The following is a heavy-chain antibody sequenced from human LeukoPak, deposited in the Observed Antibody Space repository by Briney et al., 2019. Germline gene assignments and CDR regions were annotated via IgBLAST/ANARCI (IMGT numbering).Heavy chain of an antibody. V-gene: IGHV4-34*01. Sequence: WETLTLTCAVYGASLNNYYWAWIRQSPVKGLEWIGEIDHVGRSRYNPSLKSRLTISVDTSKNQFSLRLSSVTAADTALYFCARPVYCSVTACTGPLHIWGQGTMVTVSS. J-gene: IGHJ3*02. D-gene: IGHD2-15*01. CDR1: GASLNNYY. CDR2: IDHVGRS. CDR3: ARPVYCSVTACTGPLHI.